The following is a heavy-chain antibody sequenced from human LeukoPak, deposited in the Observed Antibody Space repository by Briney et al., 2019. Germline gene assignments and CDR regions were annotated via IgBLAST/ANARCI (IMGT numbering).Heavy chain of an antibody. CDR2: TYYRSKWYN. CDR3: ARTNYDILTGHYDYYYYGMDV. Sequence: SQTLSLTCAISGDSVSSNNAAWNWIRQSPSRGLEWLGRTYYRSKWYNDYAVSVKSRITINADTSKNQFSLQLNSVTPEDTAVYYCARTNYDILTGHYDYYYYGMDVWGQGTTVTVSS. V-gene: IGHV6-1*01. D-gene: IGHD3-9*01. J-gene: IGHJ6*02. CDR1: GDSVSSNNAA.